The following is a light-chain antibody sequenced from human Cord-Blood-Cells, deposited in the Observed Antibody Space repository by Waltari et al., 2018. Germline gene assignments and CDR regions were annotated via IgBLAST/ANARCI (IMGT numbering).Light chain of an antibody. CDR3: QQSYSTLFT. Sequence: DIQMTQSPSSLSASVGDRVTITCRASQSFSNYLNWYQQKPGKAPKLLSYDASSLQSGVPSRFSGSRSGTDFTLTISSLQPEDFATYYCQQSYSTLFTFGPGTKVDIK. CDR2: DAS. J-gene: IGKJ3*01. V-gene: IGKV1-39*01. CDR1: QSFSNY.